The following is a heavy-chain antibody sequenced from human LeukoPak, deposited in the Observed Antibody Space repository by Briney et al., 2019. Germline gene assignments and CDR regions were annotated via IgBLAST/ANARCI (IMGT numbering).Heavy chain of an antibody. CDR3: ARAPRNYDFWSGYFSTNWFDP. Sequence: ASVKVSCKASGYTFTSYDINWVRQATGQGLEWMGWMNPNSGNTGYAQKFQGRVTMTRNTSISTAYMELSGLRSEDTAVYYCARAPRNYDFWSGYFSTNWFDPWGQGTLVTVSS. V-gene: IGHV1-8*01. D-gene: IGHD3-3*01. CDR2: MNPNSGNT. J-gene: IGHJ5*02. CDR1: GYTFTSYD.